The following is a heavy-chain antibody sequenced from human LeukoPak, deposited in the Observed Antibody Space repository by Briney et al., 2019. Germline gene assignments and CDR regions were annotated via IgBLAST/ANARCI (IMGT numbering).Heavy chain of an antibody. D-gene: IGHD3-16*01. CDR3: ARVGGGTLGPPTFDP. CDR2: ITRSSTYI. J-gene: IGHJ5*02. Sequence: KSGGSLRLSCAASGFTFSSYNMNWVRQAPGKGLEWVSSITRSSTYIYYADSVKGRFSISRDNAKNSLYLQMNSLRAEDTAVYYCARVGGGTLGPPTFDPWGQGTLVTVSS. V-gene: IGHV3-21*01. CDR1: GFTFSSYN.